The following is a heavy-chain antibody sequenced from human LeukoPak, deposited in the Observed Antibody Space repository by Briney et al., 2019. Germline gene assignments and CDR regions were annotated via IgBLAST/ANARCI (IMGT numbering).Heavy chain of an antibody. CDR1: GYTFTGYY. CDR2: INPNSGGT. Sequence: ASVKVSCKASGYTFTGYYMHWVRQAPGQGLEWMGWINPNSGGTNYAQKFQGRVTMTRDTSISTAYMELSRLRSDDTAVYYCARGLGDCSGGSCYDAFDIWGQGTMVTVSS. D-gene: IGHD2-15*01. V-gene: IGHV1-2*02. CDR3: ARGLGDCSGGSCYDAFDI. J-gene: IGHJ3*02.